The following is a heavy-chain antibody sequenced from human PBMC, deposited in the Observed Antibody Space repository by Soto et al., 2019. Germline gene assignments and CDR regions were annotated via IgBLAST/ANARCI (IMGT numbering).Heavy chain of an antibody. V-gene: IGHV4-30-4*01. CDR2: IYDSGST. D-gene: IGHD3-22*01. CDR3: VRDYFDSSGDIRVDY. Sequence: QVQLQESGPGLVKPSQTLSLTCTVSGGSISSGGYYWSWIRQPPGKGLEWIGYIYDSGSTYYNPSLKSRVSISVDTSKNQFSLKLSSVTATDTAVYYCVRDYFDSSGDIRVDYWGQGALVTVSS. J-gene: IGHJ4*02. CDR1: GGSISSGGYY.